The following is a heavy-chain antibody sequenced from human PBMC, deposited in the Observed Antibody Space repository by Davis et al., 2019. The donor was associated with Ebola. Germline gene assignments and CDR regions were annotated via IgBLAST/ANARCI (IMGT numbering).Heavy chain of an antibody. J-gene: IGHJ4*02. CDR1: VYPFTAYG. CDR2: ISADNGNT. CDR3: ARDRYNWNDFDY. D-gene: IGHD1-20*01. V-gene: IGHV1-18*01. Sequence: ASVTVSCMTSVYPFTAYGISWVRQAPGQGLEWMGLISADNGNTKYAKSFQGRVTVTTDTSTSTAYMELRRLRSDDTAMYFCARDRYNWNDFDYWGQGTLVTVSS.